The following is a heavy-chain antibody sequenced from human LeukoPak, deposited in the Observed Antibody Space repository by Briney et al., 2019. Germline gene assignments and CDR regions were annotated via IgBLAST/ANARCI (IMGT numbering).Heavy chain of an antibody. CDR3: ARDPKFMDTAMVKVD. CDR2: IFYSGST. Sequence: SETLSLTCAVSGGSISNSNWWSWVRQPPGKGLEWIGEIFYSGSTNYNPSLKSRVTLSLDKSKNQFSLQLSSVTAADTAVYYCARDPKFMDTAMVKVDWGQGTLVTVSS. V-gene: IGHV4-4*02. D-gene: IGHD5-18*01. CDR1: GGSISNSNW. J-gene: IGHJ4*02.